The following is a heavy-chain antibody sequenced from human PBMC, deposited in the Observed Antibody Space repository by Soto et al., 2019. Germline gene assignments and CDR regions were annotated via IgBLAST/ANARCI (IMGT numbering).Heavy chain of an antibody. CDR1: GCSISSSSYY. J-gene: IGHJ5*02. V-gene: IGHV4-39*01. CDR2: IYYSGST. Sequence: PSETLSLTCTVSGCSISSSSYYWGWIRQPPGKGLEWIGSIYYSGSTYYNPSLKSRVTISVDTSKNQFSLKLSSVTAADTAVYYCARIRYFDWLLYPWFDPWGQGTLVTVSS. D-gene: IGHD3-9*01. CDR3: ARIRYFDWLLYPWFDP.